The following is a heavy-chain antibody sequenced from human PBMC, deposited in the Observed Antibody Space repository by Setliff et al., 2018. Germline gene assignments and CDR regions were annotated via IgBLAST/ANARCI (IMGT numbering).Heavy chain of an antibody. V-gene: IGHV4-61*09. CDR2: IYTSWST. J-gene: IGHJ4*02. CDR1: GGSVGNSYYY. Sequence: SETLSLTCTVSGGSVGNSYYYWNWIRQPAGKGLEWLGQIYTSWSTNYNPSLKGRATLSIDASKKQFSLKLTSVTAADTAVYYCARHGGRLGSPFDSWDQGTLVTVSS. CDR3: ARHGGRLGSPFDS. D-gene: IGHD7-27*01.